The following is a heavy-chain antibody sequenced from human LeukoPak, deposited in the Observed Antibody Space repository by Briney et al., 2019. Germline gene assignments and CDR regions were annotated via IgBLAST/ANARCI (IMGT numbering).Heavy chain of an antibody. J-gene: IGHJ4*02. D-gene: IGHD6-19*01. CDR2: INPNSGGT. CDR1: GYTFTGCY. Sequence: ASVKVSCKASGYTFTGCYMHWVRHAPGQGLEWMGWINPNSGGTSYAQKFQGRVTMTRDTSISTAYMELSRLRSDDTAVYYCARGRRIAVAGDRFDYWGQGTLVTVSS. CDR3: ARGRRIAVAGDRFDY. V-gene: IGHV1-2*02.